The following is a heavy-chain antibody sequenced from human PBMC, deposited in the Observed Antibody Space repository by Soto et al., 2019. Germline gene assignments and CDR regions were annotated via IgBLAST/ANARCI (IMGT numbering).Heavy chain of an antibody. CDR1: GGSISSSSYY. D-gene: IGHD3-10*01. J-gene: IGHJ5*02. V-gene: IGHV4-39*01. CDR2: IYYSGST. CDR3: ASRDYYGSEFDP. Sequence: PSETLSLTCTVSGGSISSSSYYWGWIRQPPGKGLEWIGSIYYSGSTYYNPSLKSRVTISVDTSKNQFSLKLSSVTAADTAVYYCASRDYYGSEFDPWGQGTLVTVSS.